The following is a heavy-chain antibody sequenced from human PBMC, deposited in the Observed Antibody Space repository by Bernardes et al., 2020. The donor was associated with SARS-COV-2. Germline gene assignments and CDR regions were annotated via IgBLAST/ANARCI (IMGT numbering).Heavy chain of an antibody. CDR3: AKAVMAVAGTESDY. CDR1: GFTFDDYA. Sequence: GGSLRLSCAASGFTFDDYAMHWVRQAPGKGLEWVSGISWNSGSIGYADSVKGRFTISRDNAKNSLYLQMNSLRAEDTALYYCAKAVMAVAGTESDYWGQGTLVTVSS. J-gene: IGHJ4*02. V-gene: IGHV3-9*01. CDR2: ISWNSGSI. D-gene: IGHD6-19*01.